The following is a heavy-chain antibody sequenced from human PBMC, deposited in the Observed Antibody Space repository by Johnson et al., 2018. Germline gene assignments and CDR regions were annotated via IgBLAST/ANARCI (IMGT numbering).Heavy chain of an antibody. CDR1: GYTFTNYA. V-gene: IGHV1-3*01. CDR2: INAGKGDT. CDR3: TSPVMTPPGFDM. J-gene: IGHJ3*02. Sequence: QVQLVQSGAEVTKPGASVKVSCKASGYTFTNYAMHWVRQAPGQRLEWMAWINAGKGDTRYSPKFQGRVTVTRDTSTSTAYMELSSLRSEDTAVYYCTSPVMTPPGFDMWGQGTMVTVSS.